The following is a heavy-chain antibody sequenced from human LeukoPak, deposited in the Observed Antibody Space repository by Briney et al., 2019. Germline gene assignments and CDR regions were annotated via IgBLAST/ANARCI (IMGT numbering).Heavy chain of an antibody. D-gene: IGHD1-26*01. CDR1: GFTFSTYA. CDR2: ITDRGGDT. J-gene: IGHJ4*02. Sequence: GGSLRLSCAASGFTFSTYAMTWVRQAPGKGLEWVSSITDRGGDTYFADSVKGRFTLSRDNSKNMLYLQMNSLRAEDTAVYYCAKGKRGNYDYWGQGAPVTVSS. V-gene: IGHV3-23*01. CDR3: AKGKRGNYDY.